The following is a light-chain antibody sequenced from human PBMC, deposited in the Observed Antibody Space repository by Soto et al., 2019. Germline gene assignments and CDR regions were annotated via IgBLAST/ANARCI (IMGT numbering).Light chain of an antibody. V-gene: IGKV3-20*01. CDR3: HQYGGTPTMCI. Sequence: EIVLTQSPGTLSLSPGERATLSCRASQSVSSSYLAWYQQKPGQAPRLRIYGASSRATGIPDRFSGSGYGTEFTLGISRLQPEDFVVHYWHQYGGTPTMCIFRQGTKLQIK. CDR1: QSVSSSY. J-gene: IGKJ2*04. CDR2: GAS.